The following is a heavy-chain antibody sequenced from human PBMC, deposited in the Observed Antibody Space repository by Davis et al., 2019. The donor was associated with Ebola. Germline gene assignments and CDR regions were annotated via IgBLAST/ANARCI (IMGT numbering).Heavy chain of an antibody. CDR1: GFTFSSYS. J-gene: IGHJ4*02. V-gene: IGHV3-48*02. CDR3: VREWFGESL. D-gene: IGHD3-10*01. Sequence: PGGSLRLSCAASGFTFSSYSMKWVRPAPGRGLEWVSYIGTSGGSIKYADSVKGRFTISRDNARNSLYLQMNSLRDEDTAVYYCVREWFGESLWGQGTLVTVSS. CDR2: IGTSGGSI.